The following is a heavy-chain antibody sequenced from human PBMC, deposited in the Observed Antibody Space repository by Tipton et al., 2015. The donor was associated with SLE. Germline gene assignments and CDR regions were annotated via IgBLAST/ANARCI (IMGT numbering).Heavy chain of an antibody. CDR2: IYTSGST. V-gene: IGHV4-61*09. J-gene: IGHJ3*02. Sequence: TLSLTCTVSGGSISSGSYYWSWIRQPAGKGLAWIGHIYTSGSTNYNPSLKSRVTISVDTSKNQFSLKLSSVTAADTAVYYCARTSRRQRAAFDIWGQGTMVTVSS. D-gene: IGHD6-25*01. CDR1: GGSISSGSYY. CDR3: ARTSRRQRAAFDI.